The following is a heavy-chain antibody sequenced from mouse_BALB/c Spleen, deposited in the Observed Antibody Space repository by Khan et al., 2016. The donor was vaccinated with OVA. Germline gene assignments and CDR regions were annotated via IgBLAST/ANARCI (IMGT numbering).Heavy chain of an antibody. CDR1: GFSLTNYG. CDR3: ARQPYYHYYIMDY. D-gene: IGHD2-10*01. CDR2: IWSDGST. J-gene: IGHJ4*01. V-gene: IGHV2-6-1*01. Sequence: QVQLKESGPGLVAPSQSLSITCTISGFSLTNYGIHWVRRPPGKGLEWLVVIWSDGSTTYNSDLKSRLSISKDNSKSQVFLKMNSLQTDDTAMYYCARQPYYHYYIMDYWGQGTSVTVSS.